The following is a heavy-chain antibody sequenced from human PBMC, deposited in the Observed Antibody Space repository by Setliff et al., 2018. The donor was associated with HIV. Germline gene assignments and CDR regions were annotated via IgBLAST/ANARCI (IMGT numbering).Heavy chain of an antibody. Sequence: GGSLRLSCGASGISFGNHWMYWVRQAPGKGLVWVSRINADGSITDYADSVKGRFTISRDNAKNKLYMQMNSLRADDTAVYYCARPYTVWVYGMDVWGQGTTVTVSS. V-gene: IGHV3-74*01. D-gene: IGHD2-8*01. CDR2: INADGSIT. CDR1: GISFGNHW. CDR3: ARPYTVWVYGMDV. J-gene: IGHJ6*02.